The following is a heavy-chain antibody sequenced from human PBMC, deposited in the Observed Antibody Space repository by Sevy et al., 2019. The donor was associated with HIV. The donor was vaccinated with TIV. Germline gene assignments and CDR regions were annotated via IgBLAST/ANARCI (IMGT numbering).Heavy chain of an antibody. CDR3: ARDFCGGGSCYSAFVY. Sequence: ASVKVSCKASGYTFNNYIMYWVRQAPGQSLECVGWVNTRTGDTKYSQKFQGRVSISSDTSASTTYMEFNTLRSEDTAVYYCARDFCGGGSCYSAFVYWGQGTLVTVSS. J-gene: IGHJ4*02. V-gene: IGHV1-3*04. D-gene: IGHD2-15*01. CDR2: VNTRTGDT. CDR1: GYTFNNYI.